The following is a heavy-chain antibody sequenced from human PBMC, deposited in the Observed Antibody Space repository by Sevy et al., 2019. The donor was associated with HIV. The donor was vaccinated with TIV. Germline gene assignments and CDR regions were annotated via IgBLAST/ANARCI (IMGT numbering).Heavy chain of an antibody. D-gene: IGHD3-10*01. V-gene: IGHV1-2*02. CDR2: INPKNGGT. J-gene: IGHJ6*03. CDR3: ARDSLASLVRDVSLKYHMDV. CDR1: GYTFTGYH. Sequence: ASVKVSCKASGYTFTGYHIHWVRQAPGQGLEWMGWINPKNGGTNYAQNFQGRVTMTTDTSISTVYLEVSSLRSDDTAVYFCARDSLASLVRDVSLKYHMDVLGKGTSVTVSS.